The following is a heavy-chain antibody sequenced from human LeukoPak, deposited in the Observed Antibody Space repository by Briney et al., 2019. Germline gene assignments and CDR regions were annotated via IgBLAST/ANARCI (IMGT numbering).Heavy chain of an antibody. J-gene: IGHJ1*01. D-gene: IGHD3-22*01. CDR1: GFTFSRYW. V-gene: IGHV3-74*01. CDR3: ARAPSEVGGYYPEYFRH. Sequence: GGSLRLSCEASGFTFSRYWMHWVRQAPGQGLVLVSRIKSDGKTNYADSVKGRFTISRDNAKNTVSLQMNSLRADDTGVYYCARAPSEVGGYYPEYFRHWGQGTLVTVSS. CDR2: IKSDGKT.